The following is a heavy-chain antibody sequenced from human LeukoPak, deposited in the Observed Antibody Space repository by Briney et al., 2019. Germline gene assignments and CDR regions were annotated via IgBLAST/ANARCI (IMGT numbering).Heavy chain of an antibody. Sequence: PGGPLRLSCAASGFTFSSYWMHWVRQAPGKGLVWVSRINSDGSSTTYADSVKGRFTISRDNAKNTLYLQMNSLRAEDTAVYYCAMSYYGSVYWGQGTRVTVSS. J-gene: IGHJ4*02. D-gene: IGHD3-10*01. CDR1: GFTFSSYW. V-gene: IGHV3-74*01. CDR3: AMSYYGSVY. CDR2: INSDGSST.